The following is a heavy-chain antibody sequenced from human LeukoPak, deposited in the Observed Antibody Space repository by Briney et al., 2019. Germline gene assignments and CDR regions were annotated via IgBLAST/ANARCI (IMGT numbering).Heavy chain of an antibody. CDR1: GGSISSYF. CDR2: IYYSGST. Sequence: PSETLSLTCTVSGGSISSYFWSWIRQPPKKGLEWIGYIYYSGSTNYNPSLKSRVTISVDTSKNQFSLKLSSVTAADTAVYYCAREAYCGADCYSGFDYWGQGTLVTVSS. D-gene: IGHD2-21*02. J-gene: IGHJ4*02. CDR3: AREAYCGADCYSGFDY. V-gene: IGHV4-59*01.